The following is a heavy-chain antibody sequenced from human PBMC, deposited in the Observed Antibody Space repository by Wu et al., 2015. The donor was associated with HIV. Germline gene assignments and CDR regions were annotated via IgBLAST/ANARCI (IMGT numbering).Heavy chain of an antibody. D-gene: IGHD5-18*01. V-gene: IGHV1-18*01. Sequence: QAQLVQSGPEAGRPGASVKVSCKASYILTSYPIGWVRQAPGQRLEWMGWMNPFNGYVKSAQEFQDRLTLSTNNSAHTAYMELRSLTSDDTAIYFCARGNWETAMARHFYYHYMDVWGKGTTVTVSS. CDR2: MNPFNGYV. CDR1: YILTSYP. CDR3: ARGNWETAMARHFYYHYMDV. J-gene: IGHJ6*03.